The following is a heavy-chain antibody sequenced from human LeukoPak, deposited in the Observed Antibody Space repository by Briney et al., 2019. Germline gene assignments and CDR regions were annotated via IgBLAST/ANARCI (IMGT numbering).Heavy chain of an antibody. V-gene: IGHV5-51*01. CDR1: GYSFTSYW. Sequence: PGESLKISCKGSGYSFTSYWVGWVRQMPGKGLEWMGIIYPGDSDTRYSPSFQGQVTISADKSISTAYLQWSSLKASDTAMYYCARHESVDTAMVGFDYWGQGTLVTVSS. J-gene: IGHJ4*02. D-gene: IGHD5-18*01. CDR3: ARHESVDTAMVGFDY. CDR2: IYPGDSDT.